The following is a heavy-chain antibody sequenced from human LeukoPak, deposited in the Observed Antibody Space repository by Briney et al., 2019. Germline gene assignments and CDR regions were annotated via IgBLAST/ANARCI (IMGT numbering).Heavy chain of an antibody. CDR3: ATVFSSAQKGDYFDY. J-gene: IGHJ4*02. CDR1: GYTFTSYG. CDR2: ISPYTGGT. Sequence: ASVKVSCKASGYTFTSYGINWVRQAPGQGLEWMGWISPYTGGTNYAQKFQGRVTMTEDTSTDTAYMELSSLRSEDTAVYYCATVFSSAQKGDYFDYWGQGTLVTVSS. V-gene: IGHV1-18*01. D-gene: IGHD3-22*01.